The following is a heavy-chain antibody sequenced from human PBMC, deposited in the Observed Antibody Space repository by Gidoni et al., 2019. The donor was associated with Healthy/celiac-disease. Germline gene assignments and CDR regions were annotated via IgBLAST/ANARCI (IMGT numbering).Heavy chain of an antibody. D-gene: IGHD2-15*01. J-gene: IGHJ6*02. V-gene: IGHV3-11*01. CDR3: ARFWGDIVYYYGMDV. Sequence: MSWIRQAPGKGLEWVSYISSSGSTIYYADSVKGRFTISRDNAKNSLYLQMNSLRAEDTAVYYCARFWGDIVYYYGMDVWGQGTTVTVSS. CDR2: ISSSGSTI.